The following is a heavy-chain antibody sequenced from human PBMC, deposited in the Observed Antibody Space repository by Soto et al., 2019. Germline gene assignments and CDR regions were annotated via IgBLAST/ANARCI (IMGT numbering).Heavy chain of an antibody. D-gene: IGHD3-3*01. Sequence: ASVKVSCKASGYTFTSYGISWVRQAPGQGLEWMGWISAYNGNTNYAQKLQGRVTMTTDTSTSTAYMELRSLRSDDTAVYYCAREDDFGVYYYYGMDVWGQGTKVTVSS. CDR2: ISAYNGNT. CDR1: GYTFTSYG. CDR3: AREDDFGVYYYYGMDV. V-gene: IGHV1-18*01. J-gene: IGHJ6*02.